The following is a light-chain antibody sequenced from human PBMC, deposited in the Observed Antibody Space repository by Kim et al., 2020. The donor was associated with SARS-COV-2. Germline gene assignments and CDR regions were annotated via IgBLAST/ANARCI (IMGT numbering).Light chain of an antibody. V-gene: IGLV2-14*03. Sequence: GQSITISCTGTSSDVGGYNYVSWYQQHPGKAPTLMIYDVSNRPSGVSNRFSGSKSGNTASLTISGRQAEDEADYYCSSYTSSSTRVFGGGTQLTVL. CDR1: SSDVGGYNY. J-gene: IGLJ3*02. CDR3: SSYTSSSTRV. CDR2: DVS.